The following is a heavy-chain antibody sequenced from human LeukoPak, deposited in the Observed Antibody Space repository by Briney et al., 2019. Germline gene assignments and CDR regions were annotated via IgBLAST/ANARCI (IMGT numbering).Heavy chain of an antibody. CDR2: ISGSGGST. J-gene: IGHJ4*02. Sequence: GSLRLSCAASGFTFSSYAMSWVRQAPGKGLEWVSAISGSGGSTYYADSVKGRFTISRDNSKNTLYLQMNSLRAEGTAVYYCAPGARYGDTTGGDYWGKGTLSTAS. CDR3: APGARYGDTTGGDY. D-gene: IGHD4-17*01. V-gene: IGHV3-23*01. CDR1: GFTFSSYA.